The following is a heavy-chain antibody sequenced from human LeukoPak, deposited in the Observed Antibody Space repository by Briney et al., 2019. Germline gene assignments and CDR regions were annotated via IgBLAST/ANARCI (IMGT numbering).Heavy chain of an antibody. J-gene: IGHJ4*02. V-gene: IGHV3-30*18. CDR3: AKDEYSGSLFHY. Sequence: GGSLRLSCAASGFPFSTYDMHWVRQAPDKGLQWVAVISSDGYRTDYPDSVRGRFTISRDNSKNTLYLQMNSLRAEDTAVYYCAKDEYSGSLFHYWGQGTLVTVSS. CDR2: ISSDGYRT. D-gene: IGHD1-26*01. CDR1: GFPFSTYD.